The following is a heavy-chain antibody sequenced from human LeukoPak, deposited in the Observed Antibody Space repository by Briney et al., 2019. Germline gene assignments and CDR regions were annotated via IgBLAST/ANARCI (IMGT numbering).Heavy chain of an antibody. CDR1: GFTFSSYW. D-gene: IGHD6-25*01. Sequence: GGSLRLSCAASGFTFSSYWMSWVRQAPGKGLEWVANIKQDGSEKYYVDSVKGRFTISRDNAKNSLYLQMNSLRAEDTAVYYCARGSSAAAESYFDSWGQGTLVTVSS. CDR3: ARGSSAAAESYFDS. J-gene: IGHJ4*02. V-gene: IGHV3-7*01. CDR2: IKQDGSEK.